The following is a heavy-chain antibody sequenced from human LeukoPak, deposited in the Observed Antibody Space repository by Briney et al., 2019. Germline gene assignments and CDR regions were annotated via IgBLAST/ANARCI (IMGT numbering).Heavy chain of an antibody. CDR1: GYTLPELS. CDR3: ATASDDSSGYYFDY. J-gene: IGHJ4*02. CDR2: FDPEDGET. V-gene: IGHV1-24*01. D-gene: IGHD3-22*01. Sequence: RASVKVSCKVSGYTLPELSMHWVRQAPGKGLEWMGGFDPEDGETIYAQKFQGRVTMTEDTSTDTAYMELSSLRSEDTAVYYCATASDDSSGYYFDYWGQGTLVTVSS.